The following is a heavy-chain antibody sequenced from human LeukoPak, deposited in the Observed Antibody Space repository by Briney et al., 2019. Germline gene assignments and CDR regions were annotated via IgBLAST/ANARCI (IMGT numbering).Heavy chain of an antibody. CDR1: GYNFTSYW. D-gene: IGHD6-13*01. V-gene: IGHV5-10-1*01. Sequence: GESLKISCKGSGYNFTSYWISWVRQMPGKGLEWMGRIDPSDSYTNYSPSFQGHVTISADKSISTAYLQWSSLKASDTAMYYCARRAAAGSPDNWFDPWGQGTLVTVSS. CDR3: ARRAAAGSPDNWFDP. J-gene: IGHJ5*02. CDR2: IDPSDSYT.